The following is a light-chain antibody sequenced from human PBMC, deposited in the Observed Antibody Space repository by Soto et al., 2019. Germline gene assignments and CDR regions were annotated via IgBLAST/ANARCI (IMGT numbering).Light chain of an antibody. CDR3: LQGTHWPPA. CDR2: KVS. V-gene: IGKV2-30*01. J-gene: IGKJ1*01. CDR1: QSLLYSDCSTY. Sequence: DVVVTQSPLSLPVTLGQPASISCRSSQSLLYSDCSTYVSWFQQRPGHSPRRLIYKVSNRDPGVPDRFSGSGSGTEFTLNISRVEGDGVGVDYFLQGTHWPPAFGQGTKVEI.